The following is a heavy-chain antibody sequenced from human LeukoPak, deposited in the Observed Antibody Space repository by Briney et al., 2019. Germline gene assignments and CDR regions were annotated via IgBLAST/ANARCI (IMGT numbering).Heavy chain of an antibody. Sequence: GGSLRLSCAASGFTLSSFWMHWVRQAPGKGLVWVSRIDTDGSSTVYADSVKGRFTISRDNSKNTLYLQMNSLRAEDTAVYYCAKVVTGIVVGGVLHYWGQGTLVTVSS. V-gene: IGHV3-74*01. CDR1: GFTLSSFW. D-gene: IGHD3-22*01. J-gene: IGHJ4*02. CDR3: AKVVTGIVVGGVLHY. CDR2: IDTDGSST.